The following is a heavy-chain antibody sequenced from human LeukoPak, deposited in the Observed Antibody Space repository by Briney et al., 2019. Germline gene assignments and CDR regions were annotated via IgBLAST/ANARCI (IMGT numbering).Heavy chain of an antibody. J-gene: IGHJ6*02. CDR2: IIPILGIA. CDR1: GGTFSSYA. Sequence: SVKVSCKASGGTFSSYAISWVRQAPGQGLEWMGRIIPILGIANYAQKFQGRVTITADKPTSTAYMELSSLRSEDTAVYYCARDRACSSTSCYYYYGMDVWGQGTTVTVSS. V-gene: IGHV1-69*04. D-gene: IGHD2-2*01. CDR3: ARDRACSSTSCYYYYGMDV.